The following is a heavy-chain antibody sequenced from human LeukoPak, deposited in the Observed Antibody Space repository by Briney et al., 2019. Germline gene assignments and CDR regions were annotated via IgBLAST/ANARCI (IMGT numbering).Heavy chain of an antibody. CDR3: GGHNDFTNYS. Sequence: PGGSLRLSCSVSGLRLSGSSVNWARQARGEGREWGSSIIRDRRFIYHPDSVKGQYTITRVEAKSLLYVQMYTLRAQGTAVYHCGGHNDFTNYSWGQGTLVTVSS. J-gene: IGHJ5*02. CDR1: GLRLSGSS. D-gene: IGHD3/OR15-3a*01. CDR2: IIRDRRFI. V-gene: IGHV3-21*06.